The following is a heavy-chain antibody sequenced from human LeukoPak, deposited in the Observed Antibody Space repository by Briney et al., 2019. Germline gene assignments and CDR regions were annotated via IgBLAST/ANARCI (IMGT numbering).Heavy chain of an antibody. D-gene: IGHD6-13*01. CDR2: ISSSGSTI. V-gene: IGHV3-48*03. Sequence: PGGSLRLSCAASGFTFSSYEMNWVRQAPGKGLEGVSYISSSGSTIYYADSVKGRFTISRDNAKNSLYLQINSLRAEDTAVYYCARDDSSSWQIDYWGQGTLVTVSS. CDR3: ARDDSSSWQIDY. J-gene: IGHJ4*02. CDR1: GFTFSSYE.